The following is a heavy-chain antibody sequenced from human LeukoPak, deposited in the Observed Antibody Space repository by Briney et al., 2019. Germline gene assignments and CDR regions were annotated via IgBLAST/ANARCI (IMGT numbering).Heavy chain of an antibody. V-gene: IGHV3-30-3*01. J-gene: IGHJ3*02. Sequence: GGSLRLSCAASGFTFSSYAMHWVRPAPGKGLEWVAVISYDGSNKYYADSVKGRFTISRDNSKNTLYLQMNSLRAEDTAVYYCARGDAFDIWGQGTMDTVSS. CDR2: ISYDGSNK. CDR3: ARGDAFDI. CDR1: GFTFSSYA.